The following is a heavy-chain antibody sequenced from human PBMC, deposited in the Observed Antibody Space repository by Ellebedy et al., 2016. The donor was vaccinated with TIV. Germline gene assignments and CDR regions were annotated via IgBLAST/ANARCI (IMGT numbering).Heavy chain of an antibody. D-gene: IGHD1-1*01. V-gene: IGHV3-7*01. CDR3: ARARVGGTFDY. J-gene: IGHJ4*02. Sequence: GESLKISCAASGFTFSSYWMSWVRQAPGKGLEWVANIKQGGSEKYYVDSVKGRFTISRDNAKNSLYLQMNSLSAEDTAVYYCARARVGGTFDYWGQGTLVTVSS. CDR2: IKQGGSEK. CDR1: GFTFSSYW.